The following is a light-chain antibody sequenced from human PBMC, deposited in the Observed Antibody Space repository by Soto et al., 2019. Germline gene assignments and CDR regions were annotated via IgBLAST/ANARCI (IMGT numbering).Light chain of an antibody. CDR1: NIGSKN. CDR2: RDT. V-gene: IGLV3-9*01. CDR3: QVWDSSLVV. Sequence: SYELTQPLSVSVALGQTAKITCRGNNIGSKNVHWYQQKPGQAPVVVIYRDTNRPSGIPERFSGSSSGNTATLTISRAQAGDEADYYCQVWDSSLVVFGGGTKLTVL. J-gene: IGLJ2*01.